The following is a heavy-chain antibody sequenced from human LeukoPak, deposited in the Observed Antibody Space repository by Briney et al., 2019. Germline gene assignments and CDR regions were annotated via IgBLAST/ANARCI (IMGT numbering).Heavy chain of an antibody. CDR1: GVSFGRYS. J-gene: IGHJ4*02. D-gene: IGHD2-2*01. CDR3: ARVGSTPAKFDH. V-gene: IGHV4-34*01. CDR2: INFSGYT. Sequence: PAETLSLTCAVSGVSFGRYSWTWIRQSPGKGRECIGEINFSGYTKYNASLKSRVTMSVDTSKYQFSLPPACVTAADTAIFFCARVGSTPAKFDHWGKGTLVTVTS.